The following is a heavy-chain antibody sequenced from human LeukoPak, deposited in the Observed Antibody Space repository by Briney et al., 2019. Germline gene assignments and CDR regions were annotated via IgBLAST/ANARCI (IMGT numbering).Heavy chain of an antibody. D-gene: IGHD2-15*01. V-gene: IGHV1-69*13. CDR3: ARDELGLGYCSGGSCYGMDV. CDR1: GGTFSSYA. CDR2: IIPIFGTA. Sequence: SVKVTCKASGGTFSSYAISWVRQAPGQGLEWMGGIIPIFGTANYAQKFQGSVTITADESTSTAYMELSSLRSEDTAVYYCARDELGLGYCSGGSCYGMDVWGKGTTVTVSS. J-gene: IGHJ6*04.